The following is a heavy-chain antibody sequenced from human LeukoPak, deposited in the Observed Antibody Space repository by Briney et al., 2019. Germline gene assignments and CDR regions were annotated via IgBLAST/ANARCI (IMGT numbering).Heavy chain of an antibody. CDR2: IYYSGST. Sequence: PSQTLSLTCTVSGGSISSGDYYWSWIRQPPGKGLEWIGYIYYSGSTNYNPSLKSRVTISVDTSKNQFSLKLSSVTAADTAVYYCARGLGMATSDYWGQGTLVTVSS. CDR1: GGSISSGDYY. CDR3: ARGLGMATSDY. D-gene: IGHD5-24*01. J-gene: IGHJ4*02. V-gene: IGHV4-61*08.